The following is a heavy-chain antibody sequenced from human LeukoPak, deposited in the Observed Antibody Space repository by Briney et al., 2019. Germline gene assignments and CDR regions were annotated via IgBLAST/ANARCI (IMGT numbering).Heavy chain of an antibody. D-gene: IGHD3-10*01. CDR3: ATDTSLPPSMVRGVVGGFDP. CDR2: FAPEDGKT. V-gene: IGHV1-24*01. Sequence: ASVKVSCRVSGYSLTELSMSWVRQAPGKGLEWMGGFAPEDGKTIYAQKFQGRVTMTEDTSTDTAYMELSSLRSEDTAVYYCATDTSLPPSMVRGVVGGFDPWGQGTLVTVSS. CDR1: GYSLTELS. J-gene: IGHJ5*02.